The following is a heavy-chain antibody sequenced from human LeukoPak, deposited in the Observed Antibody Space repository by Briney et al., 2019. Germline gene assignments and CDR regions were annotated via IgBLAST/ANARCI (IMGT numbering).Heavy chain of an antibody. J-gene: IGHJ4*02. CDR1: GGSISSSSFY. D-gene: IGHD4-17*01. Sequence: PSETLSLTCTVSGGSISSSSFYWAWIRQPPGKGLEWIGSIFYSGTTFYNPSLKSRITISVDTSKNQFSLKLSSVTAADTAVYYCARRFIPGTIDYWGQGTLVTVSS. V-gene: IGHV4-39*01. CDR3: ARRFIPGTIDY. CDR2: IFYSGTT.